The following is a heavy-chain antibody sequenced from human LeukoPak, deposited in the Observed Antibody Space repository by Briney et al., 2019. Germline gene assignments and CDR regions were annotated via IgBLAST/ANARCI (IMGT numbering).Heavy chain of an antibody. J-gene: IGHJ4*02. CDR3: AKKGATTGDFDY. Sequence: GGSLRLSCAASGFTFSSYAMSWVRQAPGKGLEWVSAISGSGGSTYYADSVKGWFTISRHNSKNTLYLQMNSLRAEDTAVYYCAKKGATTGDFDYWGQGTLVTVSS. V-gene: IGHV3-23*01. D-gene: IGHD1-26*01. CDR2: ISGSGGST. CDR1: GFTFSSYA.